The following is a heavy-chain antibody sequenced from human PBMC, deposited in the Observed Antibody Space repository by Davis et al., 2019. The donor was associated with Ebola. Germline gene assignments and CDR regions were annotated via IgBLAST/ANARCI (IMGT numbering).Heavy chain of an antibody. D-gene: IGHD4-17*01. CDR1: GFTFSSYW. CDR3: ARDYGDYYYGMDV. J-gene: IGHJ6*02. Sequence: GESLKISCAASGFTFSSYWMSWVRQAPGKGLVWVSRINSDGSSTSYADSVKGRFTISRDNAKNTLYLQMNSLRAEDTAVYYCARDYGDYYYGMDVWGQGTTVTVSS. CDR2: INSDGSST. V-gene: IGHV3-74*01.